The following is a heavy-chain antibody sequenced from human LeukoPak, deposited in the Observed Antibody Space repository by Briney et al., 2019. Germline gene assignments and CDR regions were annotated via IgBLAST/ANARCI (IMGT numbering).Heavy chain of an antibody. CDR1: GYSFTSYG. D-gene: IGHD3-22*01. Sequence: ASVKVSCKASGYSFTSYGISWVRQAPGQGLEWMGWISAYNGHTNYAKKLQGRVTMTTDTSTSTAYMELRSLRSDDTAVYYCARATSGYYDYWGQGIQVTVSS. CDR2: ISAYNGHT. CDR3: ARATSGYYDY. J-gene: IGHJ4*02. V-gene: IGHV1-18*01.